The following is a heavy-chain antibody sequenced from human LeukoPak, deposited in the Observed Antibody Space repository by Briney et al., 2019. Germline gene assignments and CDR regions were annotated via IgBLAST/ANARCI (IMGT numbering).Heavy chain of an antibody. V-gene: IGHV1-2*02. Sequence: ASVKVSCKASGYTFTSYGISWVRQAPGQGLEWMGWINPNSGGTNYAQKFQGRVTMTRDTSISTAYMELSRLRSDDTAVYYCARDGTYSSSYARRYNWFDPWGQGTLVTVSS. CDR2: INPNSGGT. J-gene: IGHJ5*02. CDR1: GYTFTSYG. CDR3: ARDGTYSSSYARRYNWFDP. D-gene: IGHD6-13*01.